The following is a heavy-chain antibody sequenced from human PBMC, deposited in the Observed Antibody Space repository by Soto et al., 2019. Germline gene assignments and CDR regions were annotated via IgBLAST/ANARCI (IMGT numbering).Heavy chain of an antibody. V-gene: IGHV1-18*01. CDR2: ISAYNGNT. Sequence: ASVKVSCRASGYTFTSYGISWVRQAPGQGLEWMGWISAYNGNTNYAQKLQGRVTMTTDTSTSTAYMELRSLRSDDTAAYYCARDRGPYYDFWSGYRDYWGQGTLVTVSS. D-gene: IGHD3-3*01. J-gene: IGHJ4*02. CDR1: GYTFTSYG. CDR3: ARDRGPYYDFWSGYRDY.